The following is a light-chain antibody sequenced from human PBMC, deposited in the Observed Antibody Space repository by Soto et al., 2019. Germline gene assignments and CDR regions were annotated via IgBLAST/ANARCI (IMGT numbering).Light chain of an antibody. CDR3: QQRSNWPPIT. Sequence: EMVMTQSPAILSVSPGESATLSCRASQSVNSNYLAWYQQHPGQAPRLLIYDASNRATGIPARFSGSGSGTDFTLTISSLEPEDFAVYYCQQRSNWPPITFGQGTRLEI. CDR1: QSVNSNY. V-gene: IGKV3-11*01. J-gene: IGKJ5*01. CDR2: DAS.